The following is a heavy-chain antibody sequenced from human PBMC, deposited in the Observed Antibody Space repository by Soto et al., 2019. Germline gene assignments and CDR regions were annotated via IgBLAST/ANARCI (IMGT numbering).Heavy chain of an antibody. J-gene: IGHJ4*02. Sequence: PSETLSLTCTVSGGSISSSSYYWGWIRQPPGKGLEWIGTIYYSGSTYYNPSLKSRVTISVDTSKNQLSLKLSSVTAADTAVYYCARRGYGSGSYEWFDYWGQGTLVTVS. CDR2: IYYSGST. V-gene: IGHV4-39*01. D-gene: IGHD3-10*01. CDR3: ARRGYGSGSYEWFDY. CDR1: GGSISSSSYY.